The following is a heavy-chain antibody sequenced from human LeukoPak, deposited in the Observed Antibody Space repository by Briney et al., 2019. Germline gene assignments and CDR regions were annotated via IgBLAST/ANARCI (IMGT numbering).Heavy chain of an antibody. CDR3: AKGSF. V-gene: IGHV3-23*01. Sequence: GGSLRLSCVDPGGSCSTSNKSWVRQAPGKGQEWVSGISESGGSTYYTDSVKGRFTSSRDNSKNTLYLQMNNLRAEDTAAYYCAKGSFWGQGTLVTVSS. CDR2: ISESGGST. J-gene: IGHJ4*02. CDR1: GGSCSTSN. D-gene: IGHD3-10*01.